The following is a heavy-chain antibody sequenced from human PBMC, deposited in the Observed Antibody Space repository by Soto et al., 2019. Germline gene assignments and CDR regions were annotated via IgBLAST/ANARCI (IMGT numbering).Heavy chain of an antibody. V-gene: IGHV5-51*01. CDR2: IYPGDSDT. Sequence: PGESLKISCKGSGYSFTSYWIGWVRQMPGKGLERMGIIYPGDSDTRYSPSFQGQVTISADKSISTAYLQWSSLKASDTAMYYCARHETYYYDSSGLVGAFDIWGQGTMVTVSS. J-gene: IGHJ3*02. CDR1: GYSFTSYW. CDR3: ARHETYYYDSSGLVGAFDI. D-gene: IGHD3-22*01.